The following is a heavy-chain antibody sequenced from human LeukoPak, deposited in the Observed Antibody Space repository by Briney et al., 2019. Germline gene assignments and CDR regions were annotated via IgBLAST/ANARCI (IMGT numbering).Heavy chain of an antibody. J-gene: IGHJ6*03. CDR3: VRGGGSCSSTSCYTYYYYSMDV. CDR1: GYSFTSHY. Sequence: ASVKVSCKASGYSFTSHYMHWVRQAPGQGLEWMGLINPSGSSTLYAQKFQGRVTMTRDMSTTTDYMELRSLRSDDTAVYYCVRGGGSCSSTSCYTYYYYSMDVWGKGTTVTISS. D-gene: IGHD2-2*01. CDR2: INPSGSST. V-gene: IGHV1-46*01.